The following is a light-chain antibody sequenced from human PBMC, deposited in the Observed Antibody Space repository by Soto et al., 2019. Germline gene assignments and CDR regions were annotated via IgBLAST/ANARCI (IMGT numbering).Light chain of an antibody. CDR2: GTS. J-gene: IGKJ1*01. Sequence: EIVLTQSPGTLSLSPGDRATLSCRASQSVASNYLAWYQQKPGQTPRLLIYGTSNRATGIPDRFSGSGSGTDFTLTISRLEPEDFAVYYCQQYSKSPPWTFGQGTKVDIK. V-gene: IGKV3-20*01. CDR3: QQYSKSPPWT. CDR1: QSVASNY.